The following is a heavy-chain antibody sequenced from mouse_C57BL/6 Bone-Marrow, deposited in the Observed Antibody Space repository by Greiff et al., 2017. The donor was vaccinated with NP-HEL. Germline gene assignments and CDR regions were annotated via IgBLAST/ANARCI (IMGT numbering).Heavy chain of an antibody. D-gene: IGHD2-4*01. Sequence: DVKLQESGGGLVKPGGSLKLSCAASGFTFSDYGMHWVRQAPEKGLEWVAYISSGSSTIYYADTVKGRFTISRDNAKNTLFLQMTSLRSEDTAMYYCAREGLRPFAYWGQGTLVTVSA. CDR3: AREGLRPFAY. CDR2: ISSGSSTI. J-gene: IGHJ3*01. CDR1: GFTFSDYG. V-gene: IGHV5-17*01.